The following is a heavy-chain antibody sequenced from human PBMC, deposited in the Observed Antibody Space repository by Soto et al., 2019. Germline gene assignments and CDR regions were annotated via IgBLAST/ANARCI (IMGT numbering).Heavy chain of an antibody. Sequence: QVQLVESGGGVVQPGRSLRLSCAASGFTFSSYGMHWVRQAPGKGLEWVAVIWYDGSNKYYADSVKGRFTISRDNSKNTLYLQMNSLRAEDTAVYYCARSMAVSAYDAFDIWGKGTMVTVSS. J-gene: IGHJ3*02. CDR2: IWYDGSNK. CDR1: GFTFSSYG. CDR3: ARSMAVSAYDAFDI. V-gene: IGHV3-33*01. D-gene: IGHD2-8*02.